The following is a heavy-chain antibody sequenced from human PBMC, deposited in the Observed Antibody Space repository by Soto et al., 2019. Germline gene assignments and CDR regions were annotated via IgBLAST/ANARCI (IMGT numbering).Heavy chain of an antibody. CDR1: GGSISSSSYY. J-gene: IGHJ4*02. Sequence: SETLSLTCTVSGGSISSSSYYWGWIRQPPGKGLEWIGSIYYSGSTYYNPSLKSRVTISVDTSKNQFSLKLSSVTAADTAVYYCERGYCSGGRCYRYWGQGSQVTVSS. D-gene: IGHD2-15*01. CDR3: ERGYCSGGRCYRY. V-gene: IGHV4-39*01. CDR2: IYYSGST.